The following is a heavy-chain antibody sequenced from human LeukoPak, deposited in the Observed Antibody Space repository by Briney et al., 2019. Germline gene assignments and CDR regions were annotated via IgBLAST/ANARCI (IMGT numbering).Heavy chain of an antibody. CDR1: GFTFSTYA. J-gene: IGHJ4*02. CDR3: AKGDRYYDSSGYSVDY. CDR2: FSGSGINT. D-gene: IGHD3-22*01. V-gene: IGHV3-23*01. Sequence: GGSLRLSCAASGFTFSTYAMTWVRQAPGKGLEWVSTFSGSGINTYYADSVKGRFTISRDNSKNTLYLQMESLRAEDTAVYYCAKGDRYYDSSGYSVDYWGQGTLVTVSS.